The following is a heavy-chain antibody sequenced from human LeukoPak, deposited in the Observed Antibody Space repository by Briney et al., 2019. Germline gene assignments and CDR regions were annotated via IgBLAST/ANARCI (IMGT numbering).Heavy chain of an antibody. CDR1: GFTFSTYA. V-gene: IGHV3-23*01. Sequence: GGSLRLSCAASGFTFSTYAMSWVRQAPGKGLEWVSAISGSGGTTYCADSVKGRFTISRDNSKNTLYLQMNSLRAEDTAVYYCAKAPGVVVAASFDYWGQGTLVTVSS. J-gene: IGHJ4*02. CDR3: AKAPGVVVAASFDY. CDR2: ISGSGGTT. D-gene: IGHD2-15*01.